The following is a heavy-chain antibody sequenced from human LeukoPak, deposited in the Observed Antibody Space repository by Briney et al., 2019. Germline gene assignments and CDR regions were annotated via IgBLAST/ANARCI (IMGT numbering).Heavy chain of an antibody. CDR1: GFTFSSYP. CDR2: VSASGVRT. V-gene: IGHV3-23*01. J-gene: IGHJ6*02. CDR3: AKVLSTTLSYWYGMDV. Sequence: GGSLRLSCAASGFTFSSYPMIWIRGARGKGLEPVSSVSASGVRTYYADSVQGRFTISRDNSKNTVYLQTNGLRAEDTAVYYCAKVLSTTLSYWYGMDVWGQGTTVSVSS. D-gene: IGHD1-14*01.